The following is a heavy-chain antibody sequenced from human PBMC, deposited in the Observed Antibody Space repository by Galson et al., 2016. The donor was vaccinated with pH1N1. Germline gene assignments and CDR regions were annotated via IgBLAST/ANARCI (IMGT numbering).Heavy chain of an antibody. Sequence: SLRLSCAASGFTFHNYTMHWVRQAPGKGLEWVSLIRCDGGSKYYADSVKGRFTVSRDNCKNSLYLQMNSLRSEDTAVYYCARAMQRGSYGMDVWGRGTTVTVSS. V-gene: IGHV3-43*01. D-gene: IGHD3-10*01. CDR3: ARAMQRGSYGMDV. CDR2: IRCDGGSK. CDR1: GFTFHNYT. J-gene: IGHJ6*02.